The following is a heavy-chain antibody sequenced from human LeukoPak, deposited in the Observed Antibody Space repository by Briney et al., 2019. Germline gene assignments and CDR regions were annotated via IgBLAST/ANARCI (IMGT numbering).Heavy chain of an antibody. Sequence: GRSLRLSCAASGFTFSSYGMHWVRQAPGKGLEWVAVIWYDGSNKYYADSVKGRFTISRDNSKNTLYLQMNSLRAEDTAVYYCARDLGPGSSRYMDVWGKGTTVTVSS. J-gene: IGHJ6*03. CDR2: IWYDGSNK. V-gene: IGHV3-33*01. CDR3: ARDLGPGSSRYMDV. D-gene: IGHD1-26*01. CDR1: GFTFSSYG.